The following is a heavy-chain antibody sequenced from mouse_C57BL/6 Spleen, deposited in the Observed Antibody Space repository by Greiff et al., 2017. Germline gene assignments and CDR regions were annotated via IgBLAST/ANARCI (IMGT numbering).Heavy chain of an antibody. J-gene: IGHJ3*01. V-gene: IGHV5-4*03. CDR2: ISDGGSYT. D-gene: IGHD1-1*01. Sequence: EVKVVESGGGLVKPGGSLKLSCAASGFTFSSYAMSWVRQTPEKRLEWVATISDGGSYTYYPDNVKGRFTISRDNAKNNLYLQMSHLKSEDTAMYYCARDYYGSSHIFAYWGQGTLVTVSA. CDR1: GFTFSSYA. CDR3: ARDYYGSSHIFAY.